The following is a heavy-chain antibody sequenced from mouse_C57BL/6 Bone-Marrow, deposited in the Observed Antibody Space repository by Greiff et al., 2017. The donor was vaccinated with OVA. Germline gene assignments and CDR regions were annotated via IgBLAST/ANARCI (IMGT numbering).Heavy chain of an antibody. CDR1: GYSFTDYN. CDR2: INPNYGTT. Sequence: EVQLQESGPELVKPGASVKISCKASGYSFTDYNMNWVKQSNGKSLEWIGVINPNYGTTSYNQKFKGKATLTVDQSSSTAYMQLNSLTSEDSAVYYCANYYGSSFYAMDYWGQGTSVTVSS. J-gene: IGHJ4*01. D-gene: IGHD1-1*01. CDR3: ANYYGSSFYAMDY. V-gene: IGHV1-39*01.